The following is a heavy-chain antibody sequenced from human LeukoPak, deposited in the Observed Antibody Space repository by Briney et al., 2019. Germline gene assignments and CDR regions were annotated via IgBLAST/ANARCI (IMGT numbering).Heavy chain of an antibody. CDR2: ISSSGSTI. D-gene: IGHD3-16*01. CDR3: AKERTRGGGFDY. V-gene: IGHV3-48*03. J-gene: IGHJ4*02. CDR1: GFSNSSYE. Sequence: PGGSLRLSYAASGFSNSSYEMNWVRQAPGKGLEWVSYISSSGSTIYYADSVKGRFTISRDNAKNSLYLQMNSLRAEDTALYYCAKERTRGGGFDYWGQGTLVTVSS.